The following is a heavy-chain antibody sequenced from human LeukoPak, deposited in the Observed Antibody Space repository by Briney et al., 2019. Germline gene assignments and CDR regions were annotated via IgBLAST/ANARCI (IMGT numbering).Heavy chain of an antibody. V-gene: IGHV4-39*01. D-gene: IGHD2-2*01. J-gene: IGHJ3*02. CDR1: GGSISSSSYY. CDR3: AAPVVPAATGHGAFDI. CDR2: IYYSGST. Sequence: SETLSLTCTVSGGSISSSSYYWGWIRQPPGKGLEWIGSIYYSGSTYYNPSLKSRVTISVDTSKNQFSLKLSSVTAADTAVYYCAAPVVPAATGHGAFDIWGQGTMVTVSS.